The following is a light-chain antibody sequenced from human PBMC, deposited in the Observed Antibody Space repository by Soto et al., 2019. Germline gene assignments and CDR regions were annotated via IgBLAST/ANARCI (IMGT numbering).Light chain of an antibody. CDR2: GAS. Sequence: EIVLTQSPGTLSLSPGDRATLSCRASQRGSSNYLAWYQQRPGQAPRLLIYGASSRATGIPDRFSGSGSGTDFTLTINRLEPEDFAVYYCQHYGSSLYTFGQGTKVEIK. V-gene: IGKV3-20*01. CDR1: QRGSSNY. CDR3: QHYGSSLYT. J-gene: IGKJ2*01.